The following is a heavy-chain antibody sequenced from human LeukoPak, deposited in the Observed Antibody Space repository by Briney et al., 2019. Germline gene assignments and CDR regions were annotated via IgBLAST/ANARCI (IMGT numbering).Heavy chain of an antibody. Sequence: SETLSLTCTVSGGSISSYYWSWIRQPPGKGLEWIGYIYYSRSTNYNPSLKSRVTISVDTSKNQFSLKLSSVTAADTAVYYCARVIYGDYPNDAFDIWGQGTMVTVSS. CDR2: IYYSRST. V-gene: IGHV4-59*01. CDR3: ARVIYGDYPNDAFDI. D-gene: IGHD4-17*01. J-gene: IGHJ3*02. CDR1: GGSISSYY.